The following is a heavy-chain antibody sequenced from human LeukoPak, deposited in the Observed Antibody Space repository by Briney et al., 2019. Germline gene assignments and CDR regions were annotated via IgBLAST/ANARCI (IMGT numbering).Heavy chain of an antibody. CDR3: ARDPVGATTPDC. CDR2: ISHDGTTT. CDR1: GFTFSSYA. Sequence: PGGSLRLSCAASGFTFSSYAMSWVRQAPGKGLEWVAVISHDGTTTFYADSVKGRFTISRDNAKNSLYLQMNSLRAEDTAVYYCARDPVGATTPDCWGQGALVTVSS. V-gene: IGHV3-30*03. J-gene: IGHJ4*02. D-gene: IGHD1-26*01.